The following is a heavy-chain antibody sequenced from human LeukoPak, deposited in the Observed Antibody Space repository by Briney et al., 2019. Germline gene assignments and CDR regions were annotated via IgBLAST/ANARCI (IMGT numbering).Heavy chain of an antibody. CDR1: GYTFTSYD. Sequence: ASVKVSCKASGYTFTSYDINWVRQATGQGLEWMGWMNPNSGNTGYAQEFQGRVTITRNTSISTAYMELSSLRSEDTAVYYCARGAVAGSLYYYYYMDVWGKGTTVTVSS. V-gene: IGHV1-8*03. D-gene: IGHD6-19*01. J-gene: IGHJ6*03. CDR3: ARGAVAGSLYYYYYMDV. CDR2: MNPNSGNT.